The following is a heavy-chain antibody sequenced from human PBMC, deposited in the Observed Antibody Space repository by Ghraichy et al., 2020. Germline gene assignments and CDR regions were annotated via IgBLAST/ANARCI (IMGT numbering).Heavy chain of an antibody. V-gene: IGHV3-74*01. CDR2: INNDGSNT. J-gene: IGHJ6*02. Sequence: GGSLRLSCAASGFIFSSYWMHWVRQAPGKGLVWVSHINNDGSNTSYADSVKGRFTISRDNAKNTLYLQMNSLRAEDTAVYYWARDTMLLWFEEGMDVWGQGTTVTVSS. CDR1: GFIFSSYW. D-gene: IGHD3-10*01. CDR3: ARDTMLLWFEEGMDV.